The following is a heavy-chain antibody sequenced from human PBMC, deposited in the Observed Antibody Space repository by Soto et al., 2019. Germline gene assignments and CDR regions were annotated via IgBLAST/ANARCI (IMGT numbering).Heavy chain of an antibody. J-gene: IGHJ4*02. CDR2: ISYDGSNK. CDR3: AKGKAYYYDSSGYALDY. Sequence: PGGSLRLSCAASGFTFSSYGMHWVRQAPGKGLEWVAVISYDGSNKYYADSVKGRFTISRDNSKNTLYLQMNSLRAEDTAVYYCAKGKAYYYDSSGYALDYWGQGTLVTVSS. CDR1: GFTFSSYG. V-gene: IGHV3-30*18. D-gene: IGHD3-22*01.